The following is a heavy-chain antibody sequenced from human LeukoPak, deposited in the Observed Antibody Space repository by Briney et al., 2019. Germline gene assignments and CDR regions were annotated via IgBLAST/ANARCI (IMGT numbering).Heavy chain of an antibody. CDR2: ISAYNGNT. V-gene: IGHV1-18*01. Sequence: GSVKVSCKASGGTFSSYAISWVRQAPGQGLEWMGWISAYNGNTNYAQKLQGRVTMTRDTSTSTVYMELSSLRSEDTAVYYCARLFGGVIVQDYWGQGTLVTVSS. J-gene: IGHJ4*02. CDR1: GGTFSSYA. D-gene: IGHD3-16*02. CDR3: ARLFGGVIVQDY.